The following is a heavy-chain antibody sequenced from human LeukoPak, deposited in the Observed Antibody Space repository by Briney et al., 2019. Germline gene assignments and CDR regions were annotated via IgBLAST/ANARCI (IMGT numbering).Heavy chain of an antibody. D-gene: IGHD3-22*01. J-gene: IGHJ5*02. V-gene: IGHV4-59*02. CDR2: IYYSGST. Sequence: SETLSLTCTVSGGSVSSYYWSWIRQPPGKGLEWIGYIYYSGSTNYNPSLKSRVTISVDTSKNQFSLKLSSVTAADTAVYYCAREIHYYRRWFDPWGQGTLVTVSS. CDR1: GGSVSSYY. CDR3: AREIHYYRRWFDP.